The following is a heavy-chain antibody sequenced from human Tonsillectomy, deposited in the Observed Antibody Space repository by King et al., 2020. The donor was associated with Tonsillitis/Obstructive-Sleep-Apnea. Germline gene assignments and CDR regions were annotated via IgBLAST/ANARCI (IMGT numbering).Heavy chain of an antibody. CDR3: AKDLIIAESGTPGDAFDI. V-gene: IGHV3-9*01. CDR2: ISWNSGTI. J-gene: IGHJ3*02. D-gene: IGHD6-13*01. CDR1: GFTFDDYA. Sequence: VQLVESGGGLVQPGRSLRLSCAASGFTFDDYAMYWVRQAPGKGLEWVSGISWNSGTIRYADSVKGRFTISRDNAKNSLYLQMNSLRTEDTALYHCAKDLIIAESGTPGDAFDIWGLGTRVTVSS.